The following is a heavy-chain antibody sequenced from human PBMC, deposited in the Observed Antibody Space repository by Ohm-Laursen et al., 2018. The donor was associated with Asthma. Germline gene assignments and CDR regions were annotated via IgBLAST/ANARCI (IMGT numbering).Heavy chain of an antibody. CDR1: GFSFSYYW. Sequence: SLRLSCAASGFSFSYYWMHWVRQAPGKGLAWVSRINSDGTTTTYADSVKGRFTISRDNAKNTLYLQMNSLRAEDTAVYYCASASGWYNYWGQGTLVTVSS. CDR3: ASASGWYNY. D-gene: IGHD6-19*01. V-gene: IGHV3-74*01. CDR2: INSDGTTT. J-gene: IGHJ4*02.